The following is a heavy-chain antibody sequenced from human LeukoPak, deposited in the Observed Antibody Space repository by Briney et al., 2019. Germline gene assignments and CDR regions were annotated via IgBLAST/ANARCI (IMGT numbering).Heavy chain of an antibody. J-gene: IGHJ5*02. Sequence: SETLSLTCTVSGGSISSGGYYWSWIRQPPGKGLEWIGYIYHSGSTYYNPSLKSRVTISVDRSKNQFSLILNSVTAADTAVYYCATLQGEGATGSGWFDPWGQGTLVTVSS. CDR2: IYHSGST. CDR1: GGSISSGGYY. D-gene: IGHD1-26*01. V-gene: IGHV4-30-2*02. CDR3: ATLQGEGATGSGWFDP.